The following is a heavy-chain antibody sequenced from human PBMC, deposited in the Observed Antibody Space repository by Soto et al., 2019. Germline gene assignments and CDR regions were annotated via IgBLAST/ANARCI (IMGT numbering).Heavy chain of an antibody. D-gene: IGHD6-6*01. CDR1: GFTFSSYA. CDR2: ISYDGSNK. Sequence: GSLRLSCAASGFTFSSYAMHWVRQAPGKGLEWVAVISYDGSNKYYADSVKGRFTISRDNSKNTLYLQMNSLRAEDTAVYYCARPPSIAARTRDYYYYGMDVWGQGTTVTVSS. CDR3: ARPPSIAARTRDYYYYGMDV. J-gene: IGHJ6*02. V-gene: IGHV3-30-3*01.